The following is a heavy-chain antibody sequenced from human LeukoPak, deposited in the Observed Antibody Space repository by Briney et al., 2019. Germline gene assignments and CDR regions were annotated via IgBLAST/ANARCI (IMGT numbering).Heavy chain of an antibody. J-gene: IGHJ6*03. D-gene: IGHD6-19*01. CDR2: IIPIFGTA. CDR1: GGTFSSYA. CDR3: ARDTPAVAGTRAMDV. Sequence: SVKVSCKASGGTFSSYAISWVRQAPGQGLEWMGRIIPIFGTANYAQEFQGRVTITTDESTSTAYMELSSLRSEDTAVYYCARDTPAVAGTRAMDVWGKGTTVTVSS. V-gene: IGHV1-69*05.